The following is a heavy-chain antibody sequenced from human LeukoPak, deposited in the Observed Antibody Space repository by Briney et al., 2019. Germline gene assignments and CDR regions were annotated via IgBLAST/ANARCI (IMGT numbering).Heavy chain of an antibody. J-gene: IGHJ5*02. CDR1: GYTFTGYY. D-gene: IGHD2-2*01. V-gene: IGHV1-2*02. CDR2: INPNSGGT. Sequence: ASVKVSCKASGYTFTGYYMHWVRQAPGQGLEWMGWINPNSGGTNYAQKFQGRVTMTRDTSISTAYMELSRLRSDDTAVYYCARTPIVVVPAANLNRGSDPWGQGTLVTVSS. CDR3: ARTPIVVVPAANLNRGSDP.